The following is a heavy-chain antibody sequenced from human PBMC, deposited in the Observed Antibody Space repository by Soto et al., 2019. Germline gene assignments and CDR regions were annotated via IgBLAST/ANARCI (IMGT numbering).Heavy chain of an antibody. CDR3: ARSYYNPFDYYYYGMDV. V-gene: IGHV6-1*01. D-gene: IGHD3-10*01. CDR1: GDSVSSNSAA. Sequence: QVQLQQSGPGLVKPSQTLSLTCAISGDSVSSNSAAWNWIRQSPSRGLEWLGRTYYRSKWYNDYPVSVKGRITINPDTSMNQFSLQLNSVTPEDTAVYYCARSYYNPFDYYYYGMDVWGQGTTVTVSS. J-gene: IGHJ6*02. CDR2: TYYRSKWYN.